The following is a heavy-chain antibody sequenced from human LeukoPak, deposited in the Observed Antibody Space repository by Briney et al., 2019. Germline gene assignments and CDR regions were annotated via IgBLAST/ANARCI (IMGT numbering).Heavy chain of an antibody. CDR2: IYYTGNT. V-gene: IGHV4-59*01. J-gene: IGHJ4*02. Sequence: SETLSLTCTFSGGSISNYYWSWIRQPPGKGLEWIGYIYYTGNTDYSPSLKSRVTRSIDTSKNQFSLKLSSVTAADTATYYCSRGYAYAPNYYFDYWGQGTLVTVSS. D-gene: IGHD5-18*01. CDR1: GGSISNYY. CDR3: SRGYAYAPNYYFDY.